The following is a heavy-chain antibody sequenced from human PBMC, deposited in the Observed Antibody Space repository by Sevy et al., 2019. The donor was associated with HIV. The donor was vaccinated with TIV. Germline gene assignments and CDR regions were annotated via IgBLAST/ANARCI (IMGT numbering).Heavy chain of an antibody. Sequence: QGGSLRLPCVASGSIFSNYDMNWVRQAPGKGREGVSSISSASSYIYYAASVKGRFTVSRDNAKDSLYLQMHSLRAEDTATYYCARALDYYDSGGYFYWGLGTLVTVSS. V-gene: IGHV3-21*01. D-gene: IGHD3-22*01. J-gene: IGHJ4*02. CDR2: ISSASSYI. CDR1: GSIFSNYD. CDR3: ARALDYYDSGGYFY.